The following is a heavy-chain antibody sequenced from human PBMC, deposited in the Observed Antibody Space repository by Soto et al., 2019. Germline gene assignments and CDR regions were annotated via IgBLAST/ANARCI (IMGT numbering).Heavy chain of an antibody. Sequence: GGSLRLSCAASGFTFSSSAMSWVRQAPEKGLEWVSSISASGSRTDYADAVKGRFTISRDNSKNTLFLQMNSLSVDDTAVYYCANGVLRVCNSGACYLDYWGQGTLVTVSS. D-gene: IGHD2-21*02. J-gene: IGHJ4*02. CDR3: ANGVLRVCNSGACYLDY. V-gene: IGHV3-23*01. CDR2: ISASGSRT. CDR1: GFTFSSSA.